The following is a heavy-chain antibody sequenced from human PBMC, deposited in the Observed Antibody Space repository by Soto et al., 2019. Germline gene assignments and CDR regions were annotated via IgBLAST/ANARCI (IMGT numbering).Heavy chain of an antibody. CDR1: GYTFTSYG. D-gene: IGHD3-10*01. V-gene: IGHV1-18*01. CDR3: AREFANMVRGVTTMDV. Sequence: QVQLVQSGAEVKKPGASVKVSCKASGYTFTSYGISWVRQAPGQGLEWMGWISAYNGNTNYAQKLQGRVTMTTDTSNSTAYMELRSMRSDDTAVYYCAREFANMVRGVTTMDVSGQGTTVTVSS. J-gene: IGHJ6*02. CDR2: ISAYNGNT.